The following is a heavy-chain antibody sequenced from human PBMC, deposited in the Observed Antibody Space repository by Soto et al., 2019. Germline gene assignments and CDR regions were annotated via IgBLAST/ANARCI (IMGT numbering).Heavy chain of an antibody. Sequence: EVQLVESGGGLVQPGRSLRLSCAASGFTFDDYAMHWVRQAPGKGLEWVSGISWNSGSIGYADSVKGRFTISRDNAKNSLYLQMNSLRAEDTALYYCAKDKDRIAAAWSDYWGQGTLVTVSS. D-gene: IGHD6-13*01. CDR2: ISWNSGSI. J-gene: IGHJ4*02. V-gene: IGHV3-9*01. CDR1: GFTFDDYA. CDR3: AKDKDRIAAAWSDY.